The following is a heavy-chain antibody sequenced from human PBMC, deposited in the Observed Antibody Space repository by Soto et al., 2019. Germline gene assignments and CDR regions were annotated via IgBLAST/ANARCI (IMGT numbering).Heavy chain of an antibody. D-gene: IGHD1-26*01. CDR1: GFTFSSYG. J-gene: IGHJ4*02. CDR3: ARDRSLLDLQGGFDY. V-gene: IGHV3-33*01. CDR2: IWYDGSNK. Sequence: GGSLRLSCAASGFTFSSYGMHWVRQAPGKGLEWVAVIWYDGSNKYYADSVKGRFTISRDNSKNTLYLQMNSLRAEDTAVYYCARDRSLLDLQGGFDYWGQGTLVTVSS.